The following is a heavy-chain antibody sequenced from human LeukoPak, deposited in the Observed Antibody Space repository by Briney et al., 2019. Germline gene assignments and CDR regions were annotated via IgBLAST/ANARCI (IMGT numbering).Heavy chain of an antibody. CDR3: AREGTIPGGSHLFDY. J-gene: IGHJ4*02. Sequence: SQTLSLTCAISGDSVSSNSAAWNWIRQSPSSGLEWLGRTYYRSKWYNDYAVSVKSRITINPDTSKNQFSLQLNSVTPEDTAVYYCAREGTIPGGSHLFDYWGQGTLVTVSS. CDR2: TYYRSKWYN. D-gene: IGHD1-26*01. V-gene: IGHV6-1*01. CDR1: GDSVSSNSAA.